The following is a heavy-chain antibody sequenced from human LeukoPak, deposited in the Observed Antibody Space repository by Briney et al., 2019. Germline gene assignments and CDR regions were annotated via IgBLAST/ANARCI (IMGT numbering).Heavy chain of an antibody. CDR2: ISWDGGST. Sequence: SGGSLRLSCAASGFTFDDYAMHWVRQAPGRGLEWVSLISWDGGSTYYADSVKGRFTISRDNSKNSLYPQMNSLRAEDTALYYCAKDMGDYGDYEGFDYWGQGTLVTVSS. J-gene: IGHJ4*02. CDR1: GFTFDDYA. V-gene: IGHV3-43D*03. CDR3: AKDMGDYGDYEGFDY. D-gene: IGHD4-17*01.